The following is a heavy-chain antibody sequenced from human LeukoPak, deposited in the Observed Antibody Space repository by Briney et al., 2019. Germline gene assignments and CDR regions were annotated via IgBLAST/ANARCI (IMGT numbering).Heavy chain of an antibody. D-gene: IGHD3-22*01. CDR3: AKDNFNYYDSSGYYSLVDY. Sequence: GRSLRLSCAASGFTFGSYGMHWVRQAPGKGLEWVAVISYDGSNKYYADSVKGRFTISRDNSKNTLYLQMNSLRAEDTAVYYCAKDNFNYYDSSGYYSLVDYWGQGTLVTVSS. CDR1: GFTFGSYG. J-gene: IGHJ4*02. CDR2: ISYDGSNK. V-gene: IGHV3-30*18.